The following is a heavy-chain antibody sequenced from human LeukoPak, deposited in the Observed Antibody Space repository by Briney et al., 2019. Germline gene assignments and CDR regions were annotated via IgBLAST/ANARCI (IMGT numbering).Heavy chain of an antibody. Sequence: ASVKVSCKASGGTFSSYAISWVRQAPGQGLEWMAGIIPIFGTANYAQKFQGSVTITADKSTSTAYMELSSLRSKDAGVYYWAGGGGGGAVAGFNFDYWGQGTLVTVSS. CDR2: IIPIFGTA. V-gene: IGHV1-69*06. CDR1: GGTFSSYA. D-gene: IGHD6-19*01. J-gene: IGHJ4*02. CDR3: AGGGGGGAVAGFNFDY.